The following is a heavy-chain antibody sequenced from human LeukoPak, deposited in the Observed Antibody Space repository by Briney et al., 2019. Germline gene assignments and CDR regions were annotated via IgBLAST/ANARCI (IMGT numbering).Heavy chain of an antibody. Sequence: SETLSLPCTVSGGSISSYYWSWIRQPPGKGLEWIGYIYYSGNTNYNPSLQGRVTLSIDTSKNQFSLKLSSVTAADTAVYYCGRGDCSGGSCYSGAFDIWGQGTMVTVSS. J-gene: IGHJ3*02. CDR1: GGSISSYY. D-gene: IGHD2-15*01. V-gene: IGHV4-59*01. CDR2: IYYSGNT. CDR3: GRGDCSGGSCYSGAFDI.